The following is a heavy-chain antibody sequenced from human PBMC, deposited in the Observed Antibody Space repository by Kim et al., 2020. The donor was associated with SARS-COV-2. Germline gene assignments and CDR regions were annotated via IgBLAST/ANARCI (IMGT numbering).Heavy chain of an antibody. J-gene: IGHJ6*02. CDR1: GFTFDDYA. CDR2: ISWNSGSI. Sequence: GGSLRLSCAASGFTFDDYAMHWVRQAPGKGLEWVSGISWNSGSIGYADSVKGRFTISRDNAKNSLYLQMNSLRAEDTALYYCANDPIGMDVWGQGTTVTV. CDR3: ANDPIGMDV. V-gene: IGHV3-9*01.